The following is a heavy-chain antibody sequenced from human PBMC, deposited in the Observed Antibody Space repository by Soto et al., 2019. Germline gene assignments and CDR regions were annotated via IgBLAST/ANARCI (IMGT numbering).Heavy chain of an antibody. CDR3: VRSGCSSTACHTDWFDP. Sequence: SQTLSLTKAVSGATVNSGGYSLSCSRQPPVKGLEWIGYIYHGVSTDYNPSLKSRVTISVDSSKNLFSLGLSSVTAADTAVYFCVRSGCSSTACHTDWFDPWGPGTLVTVS. J-gene: IGHJ5*02. CDR2: IYHGVST. CDR1: GATVNSGGYS. D-gene: IGHD2-2*01. V-gene: IGHV4-30-2*01.